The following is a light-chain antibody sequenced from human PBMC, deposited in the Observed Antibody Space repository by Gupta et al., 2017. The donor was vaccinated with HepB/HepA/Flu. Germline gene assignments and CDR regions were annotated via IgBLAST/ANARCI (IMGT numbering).Light chain of an antibody. Sequence: QSVLTQPPSASGTPGQRVTISCSGSSSNIGSNTVSWYQQLPGTAPKLLIYSHNQRPSGVPDRFSGSKSGTSASLAIRGLQSEDEADYYGAAWDDSLNSYVFGTGTKVTVL. CDR1: SSNIGSNT. J-gene: IGLJ1*01. CDR2: SHN. CDR3: AAWDDSLNSYV. V-gene: IGLV1-44*01.